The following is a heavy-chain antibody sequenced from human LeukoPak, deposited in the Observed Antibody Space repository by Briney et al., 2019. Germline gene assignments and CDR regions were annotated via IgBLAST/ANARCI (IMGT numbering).Heavy chain of an antibody. J-gene: IGHJ4*02. CDR3: ARDPAYGALDY. D-gene: IGHD4-17*01. Sequence: PGGSLRLSCAASGFTVNRNYMSWVRQAPGRGLEWVGNVDPDGNTQNYVDSVKGRFTFSRDNARNSLYLQMNGLRAEDTAVYYCARDPAYGALDYWGQGTLVTVSS. V-gene: IGHV3-7*01. CDR2: VDPDGNTQ. CDR1: GFTVNRNY.